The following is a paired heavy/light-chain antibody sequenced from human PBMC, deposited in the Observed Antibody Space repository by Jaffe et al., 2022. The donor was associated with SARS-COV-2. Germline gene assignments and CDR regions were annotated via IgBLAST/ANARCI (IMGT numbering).Heavy chain of an antibody. CDR1: GGSMTSYY. CDR3: ARVSAWRPYDAFDV. V-gene: IGHV4-59*01. CDR2: IYYTGST. J-gene: IGHJ3*01. Sequence: QVQLQESGPGLVKSSETLSLTCTVSGGSMTSYYWSWIRQPPGKELEWIGHIYYTGSTDYNPSLNSRVTISVDTSKNQFSLKLSSVTAADTAVYYCARVSAWRPYDAFDVWGQGTVVTVSS. D-gene: IGHD6-25*01.
Light chain of an antibody. J-gene: IGKJ1*01. CDR3: QQYSSSPRT. Sequence: EIVLTQSPGTLSLSPGERATLSCRASQSVSSSYFAWYQQKPGQAPRLLIYGASSRATGIPDRFSGSGSGTDFTLTISRLEPEDFAVYYCQQYSSSPRTFGQGTKVEIK. CDR1: QSVSSSY. CDR2: GAS. V-gene: IGKV3-20*01.